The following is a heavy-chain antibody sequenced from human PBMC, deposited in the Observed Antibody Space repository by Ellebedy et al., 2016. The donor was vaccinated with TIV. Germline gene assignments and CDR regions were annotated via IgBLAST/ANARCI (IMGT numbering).Heavy chain of an antibody. V-gene: IGHV1-18*01. CDR3: ARDPQWFGELSPTLNYFDY. CDR2: ISAYNGNT. D-gene: IGHD3-10*01. J-gene: IGHJ4*02. Sequence: ASVKVSCKASGGTFSSYAISWVRQAPGQGLEWMGWISAYNGNTNYAQKLQGRVTMTTDTSTSTAYMELRSLRSDDTAVYYCARDPQWFGELSPTLNYFDYWGQGTLVTVSS. CDR1: GGTFSSYA.